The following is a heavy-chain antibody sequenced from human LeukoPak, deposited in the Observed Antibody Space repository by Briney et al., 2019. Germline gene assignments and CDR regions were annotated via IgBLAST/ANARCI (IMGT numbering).Heavy chain of an antibody. CDR2: ISGSGGST. D-gene: IGHD4-17*01. CDR3: ARDPNGDYIGTFDM. V-gene: IGHV3-23*01. CDR1: EFTFSSYG. Sequence: GGSLRLSCATSEFTFSSYGMSWVRQAPGKGLEWVSSISGSGGSTQYADSVQGRFAVSRDNSNNTLYLQMNSLRVEDTAMYFCARDPNGDYIGTFDMWGRGTMVSDSS. J-gene: IGHJ3*02.